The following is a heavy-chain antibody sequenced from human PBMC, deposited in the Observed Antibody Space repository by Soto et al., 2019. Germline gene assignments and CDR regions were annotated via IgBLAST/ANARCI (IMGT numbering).Heavy chain of an antibody. D-gene: IGHD6-19*01. Sequence: ASVKVSCKASGYTFTGYYMHWVRQAPGQGLEWMGWINPNSGGTNYAQKFQGRVTMTRDTSISTAYMELSRLRSDDTAVYYCARDFSPAGYSSGWTGAYYYYGMDVWGQGTTVTVSS. V-gene: IGHV1-2*02. CDR2: INPNSGGT. J-gene: IGHJ6*02. CDR1: GYTFTGYY. CDR3: ARDFSPAGYSSGWTGAYYYYGMDV.